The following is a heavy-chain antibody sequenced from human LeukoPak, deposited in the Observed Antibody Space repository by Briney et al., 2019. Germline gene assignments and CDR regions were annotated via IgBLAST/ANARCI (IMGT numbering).Heavy chain of an antibody. CDR3: ASGEVGVVYRAGGRYYYYYHAMDV. CDR2: IIPIFGTA. V-gene: IGHV1-69*01. J-gene: IGHJ6*02. CDR1: GGTFISYA. Sequence: ASVKVSCKASGGTFISYAISWVRQAPGQGLEWMGGIIPIFGTANYAQKFQGRVTITADESTSTAYMELRSLRSDDTAVYYCASGEVGVVYRAGGRYYYYYHAMDVWGQGTTVTVSS. D-gene: IGHD2-15*01.